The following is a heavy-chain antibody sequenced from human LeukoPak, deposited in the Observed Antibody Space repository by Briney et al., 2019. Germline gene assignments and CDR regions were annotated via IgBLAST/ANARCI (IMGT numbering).Heavy chain of an antibody. CDR3: ARDEGWEPRVSFGY. J-gene: IGHJ4*02. D-gene: IGHD1-26*01. Sequence: GGSLRLSCAASGFTFSSYSMNWVRQALGKGLEWVSSISSSSSYIYYADSVKGRFTISRDNAKNSLYLQMNSLRAEDTAVYYCARDEGWEPRVSFGYWGQGTLVTVSS. CDR2: ISSSSSYI. CDR1: GFTFSSYS. V-gene: IGHV3-21*01.